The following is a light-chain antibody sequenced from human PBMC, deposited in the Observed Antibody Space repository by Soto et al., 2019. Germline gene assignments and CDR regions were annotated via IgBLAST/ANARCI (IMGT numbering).Light chain of an antibody. CDR1: QSVSSSY. CDR3: QQRSNCPPIT. J-gene: IGKJ5*01. Sequence: IVVTQSPGNLSLSAWERATLTCRASQSVSSSYLAWYQQKPGQAPRLLIYGASRRATGIPDRFSGSGAGTDFTLTISSLEPEDFAVYYGQQRSNCPPITFGQGTRLEIK. V-gene: IGKV3D-20*02. CDR2: GAS.